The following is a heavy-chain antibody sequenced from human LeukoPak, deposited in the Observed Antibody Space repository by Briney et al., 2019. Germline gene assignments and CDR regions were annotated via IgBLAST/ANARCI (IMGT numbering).Heavy chain of an antibody. CDR2: IYSSGST. Sequence: PSETLSHTCTVSGGAISSYYWSWIRQPPGKGLEWIGRIYSSGSTTYTPSLKRRVSLSVDASKSQFSLELSSVTAADTAVYYCARDGTYNSFDYWGQGTLVTVSS. D-gene: IGHD1-14*01. CDR3: ARDGTYNSFDY. V-gene: IGHV4-4*07. J-gene: IGHJ4*02. CDR1: GGAISSYY.